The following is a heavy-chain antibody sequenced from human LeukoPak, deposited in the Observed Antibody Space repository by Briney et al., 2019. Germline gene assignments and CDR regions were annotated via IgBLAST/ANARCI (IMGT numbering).Heavy chain of an antibody. D-gene: IGHD4-17*01. CDR2: ISSNGVSE. V-gene: IGHV3-30*01. Sequence: PGGSLRLSCAASGFTFTNYALHWVRQAPGMGLEWVAVISSNGVSEHYADSVNGRVTISRDNSKNTLYLQMNSLRSEDTAVYYCARETDYGDYVIGRIGVGPGDFWGQGTLVTVSS. J-gene: IGHJ4*02. CDR1: GFTFTNYA. CDR3: ARETDYGDYVIGRIGVGPGDF.